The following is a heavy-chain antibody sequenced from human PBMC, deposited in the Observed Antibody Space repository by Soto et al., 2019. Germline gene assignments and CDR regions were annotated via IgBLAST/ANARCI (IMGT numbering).Heavy chain of an antibody. CDR3: ARDRVVAGSYYYGMYV. CDR2: ISFDGSNR. Sequence: QVQLVESGGGVVQPGRSLRLSCAASGFTFSSYAMHWVRQAPGKGLAWVAVISFDGSNRYYADSVKGRFTISRDNSKNPLYLQMNSLRAEDTAVYYWARDRVVAGSYYYGMYVWGQGTTVTGSS. D-gene: IGHD6-19*01. J-gene: IGHJ6*02. V-gene: IGHV3-30-3*01. CDR1: GFTFSSYA.